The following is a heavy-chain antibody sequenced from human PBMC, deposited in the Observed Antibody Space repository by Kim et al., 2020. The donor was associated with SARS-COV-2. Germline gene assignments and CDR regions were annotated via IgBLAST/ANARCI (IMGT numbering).Heavy chain of an antibody. Sequence: ASVKVSCKASGYTFISYAIHWVRQAPGQRLEWMGWINTGNGNTKYSQKFQDRVTLTSDTSASTAYMEMSSPRSEDTAVFYCVKDLTVAGTFSYFHHWGQG. J-gene: IGHJ1*01. CDR3: VKDLTVAGTFSYFHH. CDR1: GYTFISYA. D-gene: IGHD6-19*01. V-gene: IGHV1-3*04. CDR2: INTGNGNT.